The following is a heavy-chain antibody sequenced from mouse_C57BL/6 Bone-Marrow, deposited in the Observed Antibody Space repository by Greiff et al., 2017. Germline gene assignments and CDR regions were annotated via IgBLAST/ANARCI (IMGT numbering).Heavy chain of an antibody. CDR2: INPYNGGT. CDR3: ARWLPSMDY. Sequence: EVQLQQSGPVLVKPGASVKMSCKASGYTFTDYYMNWVKQSHGKSLEWIGVINPYNGGTSYNQKFKGKATLTVDKSSSTAYMELNSLTSEDSAVYYCARWLPSMDYWGQGTSVTVSS. D-gene: IGHD2-2*01. CDR1: GYTFTDYY. J-gene: IGHJ4*01. V-gene: IGHV1-19*01.